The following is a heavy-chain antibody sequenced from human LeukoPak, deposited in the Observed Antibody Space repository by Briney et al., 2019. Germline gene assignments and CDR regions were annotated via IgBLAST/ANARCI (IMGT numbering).Heavy chain of an antibody. V-gene: IGHV3-7*01. CDR1: GFTFSSYW. D-gene: IGHD2-15*01. CDR3: ARGCSGGSCYEPKFDP. J-gene: IGHJ5*02. Sequence: GGSLRLSCAASGFTFSSYWMSWVRQAPGKGLEWVANIKQDGSENYYVDSVKGRFTISRDNAKNSLYLQMNSLRAEDTAVYYCARGCSGGSCYEPKFDPWGQGTLVTVSS. CDR2: IKQDGSEN.